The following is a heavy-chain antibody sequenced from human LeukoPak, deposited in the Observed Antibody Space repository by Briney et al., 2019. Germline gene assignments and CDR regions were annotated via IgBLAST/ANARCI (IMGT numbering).Heavy chain of an antibody. V-gene: IGHV3-30*18. CDR1: GFTFTTYG. CDR3: TKDGYLGHYFDY. J-gene: IGHJ4*02. CDR2: ISNDGGNK. Sequence: GGSLRLSCAASGFTFTTYGMHWVRQAPGKGLEWVAAISNDGGNKYYAGSVKGRFTISRDNSKNTLYLQMNSLRAEDTAVYYCTKDGYLGHYFDYWGQGTLVTVSS. D-gene: IGHD2-21*01.